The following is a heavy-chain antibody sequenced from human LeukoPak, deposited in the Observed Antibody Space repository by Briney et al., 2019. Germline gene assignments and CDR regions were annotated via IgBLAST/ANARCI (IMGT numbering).Heavy chain of an antibody. CDR1: GFTFSSYG. CDR2: ISYDGSNK. V-gene: IGHV3-30*03. J-gene: IGHJ4*02. Sequence: PGRSLRLSCAASGFTFSSYGMHWVRQAPGKGLEWVAVISYDGSNKYYADSVKGRFTISRDNSKNTLYLQMNSLRAEDTAVYYCARGWLDSSGYWGWPFDYWGQGTLVTVSP. CDR3: ARGWLDSSGYWGWPFDY. D-gene: IGHD3-22*01.